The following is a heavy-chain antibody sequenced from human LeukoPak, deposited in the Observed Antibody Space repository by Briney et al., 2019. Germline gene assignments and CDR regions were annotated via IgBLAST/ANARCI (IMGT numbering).Heavy chain of an antibody. CDR2: IYPGVSDT. CDR3: ARRLALGQLSPQFDF. CDR1: GSSFTTFW. V-gene: IGHV5-51*01. J-gene: IGHJ4*02. D-gene: IGHD3-16*02. Sequence: GEALKISFKGAGSSFTTFWIGWVRPMPGKGLEWMGIIYPGVSDTRYSPSFQGQVTISADKSISTAYLQWSSLKASDTAMYYCARRLALGQLSPQFDFWGQGTLVTVSS.